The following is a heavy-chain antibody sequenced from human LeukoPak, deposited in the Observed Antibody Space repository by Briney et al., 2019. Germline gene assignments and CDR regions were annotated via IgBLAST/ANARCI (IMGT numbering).Heavy chain of an antibody. CDR3: ARARFDAFDI. Sequence: SETLSLTCTVAGGSISSGDYYWSWIRQPPGKGLEWIGYIYNSGSTYYKPSLKSRVTISVDTSKNQFSLKLSSVTAADTAVYYCARARFDAFDIWGQGTMVTVSS. CDR2: IYNSGST. CDR1: GGSISSGDYY. J-gene: IGHJ3*02. V-gene: IGHV4-30-4*02.